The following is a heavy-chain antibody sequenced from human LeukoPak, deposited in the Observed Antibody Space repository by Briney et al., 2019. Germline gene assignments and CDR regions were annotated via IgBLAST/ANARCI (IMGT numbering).Heavy chain of an antibody. CDR2: ISSSSTI. CDR1: GFTFSSYS. J-gene: IGHJ5*02. CDR3: ATESQSGFDP. V-gene: IGHV3-48*02. Sequence: GGSLRLSCAASGFTFSSYSMNWVRQAPGKGLEWVSYISSSSTIYYADSVKGRFTISRDNAKNSLYLQMNSLRDEDTAVYYCATESQSGFDPWGQGTLVTVSS.